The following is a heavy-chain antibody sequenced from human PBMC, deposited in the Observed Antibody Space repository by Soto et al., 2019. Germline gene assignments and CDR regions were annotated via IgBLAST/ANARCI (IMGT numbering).Heavy chain of an antibody. CDR2: IYYSGGT. CDR1: GGSINNYY. J-gene: IGHJ3*02. D-gene: IGHD5-12*01. Sequence: QVQLQESGPGLVKPSETLSLTCTVSGGSINNYYWSWIRQPPGKGLEWIGYIYYSGGTNYNPSLKSRVTTSLDKXNSQFSLKLSSVTAADTAVYYCARRYSGYDDAFDIWGQGTMVTVSS. CDR3: ARRYSGYDDAFDI. V-gene: IGHV4-59*01.